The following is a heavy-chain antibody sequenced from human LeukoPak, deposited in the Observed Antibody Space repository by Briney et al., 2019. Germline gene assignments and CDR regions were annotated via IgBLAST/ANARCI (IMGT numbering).Heavy chain of an antibody. D-gene: IGHD3-10*01. J-gene: IGHJ5*02. Sequence: SETLSLTCTVSGGSISSGSYYWSWIRQPAGKGLEWIGRIYTSGSTNYNPSLKSRVTISVDTSKNQFSLKLSSVTAADTAVYYCARGCLWFGELWANWFDPWGQGTLVTVSS. CDR2: IYTSGST. CDR1: GGSISSGSYY. CDR3: ARGCLWFGELWANWFDP. V-gene: IGHV4-61*02.